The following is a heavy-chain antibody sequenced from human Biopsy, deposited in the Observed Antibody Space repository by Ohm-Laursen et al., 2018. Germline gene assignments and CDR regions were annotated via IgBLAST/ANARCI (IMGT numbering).Heavy chain of an antibody. D-gene: IGHD3-3*01. CDR3: ARDPGYDFWSGSDPFDI. V-gene: IGHV1-18*04. CDR1: GYTFTAYG. CDR2: ISTYNDDT. Sequence: GSSVKVSCKPSGYTFTAYGISWVRQVPGQGLEWMGWISTYNDDTNIAQKFQGRVSMTTDTSTRTAYMELRSLRSGDTAIYFCARDPGYDFWSGSDPFDIWGQGTLVTVS. J-gene: IGHJ3*02.